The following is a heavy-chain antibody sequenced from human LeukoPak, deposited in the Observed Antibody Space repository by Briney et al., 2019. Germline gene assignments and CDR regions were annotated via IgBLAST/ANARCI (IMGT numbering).Heavy chain of an antibody. CDR3: ARVAGHDIRGLITYYFDD. V-gene: IGHV3-33*01. CDR2: IWYDGSNK. CDR1: GFTFRSYG. J-gene: IGHJ4*02. D-gene: IGHD3-10*01. Sequence: PGRSLRLSCAASGFTFRSYGMQWVRQAPGKGLECVAIIWYDGSNKYYSGCVKGRFTISRDNSKNTLYLQMNSLRAEDTAVYYCARVAGHDIRGLITYYFDDWGQGTLVTVSS.